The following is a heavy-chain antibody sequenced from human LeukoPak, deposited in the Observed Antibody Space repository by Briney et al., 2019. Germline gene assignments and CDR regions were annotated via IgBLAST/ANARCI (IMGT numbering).Heavy chain of an antibody. Sequence: ASVKVSCKASGYTFTSYDINWVRQATGQGLEWMGWMNPNSGNTGYAQKFQGRVTITRNTSISTAYMELSSLRSEDTAVYYCARAYAGCSSTRCYIGPQDYWGQGTMVTVSS. J-gene: IGHJ4*02. D-gene: IGHD2-2*02. V-gene: IGHV1-8*03. CDR1: GYTFTSYD. CDR2: MNPNSGNT. CDR3: ARAYAGCSSTRCYIGPQDY.